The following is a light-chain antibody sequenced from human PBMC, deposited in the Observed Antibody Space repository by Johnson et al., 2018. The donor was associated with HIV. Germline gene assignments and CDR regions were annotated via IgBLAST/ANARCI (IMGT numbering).Light chain of an antibody. CDR3: GTWDSSLSVYV. Sequence: QSVLTQPPSVSAAPGQKVTISCSGSSSNIGNNYVSWYQQLPGTAPKLLIYENNKRPSGIPDRFSGSKSGTSATLGITGLQTGDEADYYCGTWDSSLSVYVFGSGTKIVVL. CDR1: SSNIGNNY. J-gene: IGLJ1*01. CDR2: ENN. V-gene: IGLV1-51*02.